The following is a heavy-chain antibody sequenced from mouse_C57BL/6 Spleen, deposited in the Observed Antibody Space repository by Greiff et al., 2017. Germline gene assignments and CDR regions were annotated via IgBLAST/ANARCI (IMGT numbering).Heavy chain of an antibody. D-gene: IGHD1-1*01. J-gene: IGHJ4*01. CDR2: IDPETGGT. V-gene: IGHV1-15*01. CDR3: TRPITTVVATPAMDY. CDR1: GYTFTDYE. Sequence: QVQLQQSGAELVRPGATVTLSCKASGYTFTDYEMHWVKQTPVHGLEWIGAIDPETGGTAYNQKFKGKAILTADKSSSTAYMELRSLTSEDSAVYYCTRPITTVVATPAMDYWGQGTSVTVSS.